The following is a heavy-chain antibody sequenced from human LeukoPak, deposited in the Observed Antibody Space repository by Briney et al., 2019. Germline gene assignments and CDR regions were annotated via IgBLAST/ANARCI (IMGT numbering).Heavy chain of an antibody. CDR3: ARQGQQWLVGWDDRWFDP. CDR2: IIPILGIA. CDR1: GGTFSSYA. D-gene: IGHD6-19*01. V-gene: IGHV1-69*04. J-gene: IGHJ5*02. Sequence: ASVKVSRKASGGTFSSYAISWVRQAPGQGLEWMGRIIPILGIANYAQKFQGRVTITADKSTSTAYMELSSLKASDTAMYYCARQGQQWLVGWDDRWFDPWGQGTLVTVSS.